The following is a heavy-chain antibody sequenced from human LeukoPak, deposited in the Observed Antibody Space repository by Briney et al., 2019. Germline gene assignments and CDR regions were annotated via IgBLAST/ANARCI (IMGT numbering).Heavy chain of an antibody. D-gene: IGHD6-19*01. CDR1: GGSISSSYYY. J-gene: IGHJ4*02. Sequence: PSETLSLTCTVSGGSISSSYYYWGWIRQPPGKGLEWIGSIYDNETTYYNPSLRSRVTISVDTSKNHFSLMLRSVPAADTAVYYCARGTLYSGWSYYFDYWGQGNQVTVSS. CDR2: IYDNETT. V-gene: IGHV4-39*02. CDR3: ARGTLYSGWSYYFDY.